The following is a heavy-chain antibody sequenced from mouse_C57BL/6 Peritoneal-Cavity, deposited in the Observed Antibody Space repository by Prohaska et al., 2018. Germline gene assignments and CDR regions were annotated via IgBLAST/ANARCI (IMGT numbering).Heavy chain of an antibody. Sequence: EGSGFTFSGFWMSWVRQTPGKTLEWIGDINSDASAINYAPSIKDRFTIFRDNDKSTLYLQMSNVRSEDTATYFCMSYSNYWYFDVWGTGTTVTVSS. CDR2: INSDASAI. CDR3: MSYSNYWYFDV. J-gene: IGHJ1*03. CDR1: GFTFSGFW. V-gene: IGHV11-2*01. D-gene: IGHD2-5*01.